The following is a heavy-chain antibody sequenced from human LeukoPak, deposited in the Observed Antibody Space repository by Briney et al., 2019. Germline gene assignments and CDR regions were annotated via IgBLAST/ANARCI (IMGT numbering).Heavy chain of an antibody. Sequence: NPSETLSLTCTVSGGSISSSSYYWGWIRQPPGKGLEWIGSIYYSGSTYYNPSLKSRVTISVDTSKNQFSLKLSSVTAADTAMYYCARDPLHRFFDYWGQGTLVTVSS. CDR3: ARDPLHRFFDY. V-gene: IGHV4-39*07. CDR1: GGSISSSSYY. CDR2: IYYSGST. J-gene: IGHJ4*02.